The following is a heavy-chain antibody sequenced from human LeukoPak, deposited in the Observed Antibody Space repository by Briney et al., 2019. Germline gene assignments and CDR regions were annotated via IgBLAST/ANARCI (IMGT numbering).Heavy chain of an antibody. CDR2: IYHSGST. J-gene: IGHJ4*02. CDR1: GYSISSGYY. CDR3: ARLESGYYGSGSPDY. Sequence: PSETLSLTCAASGYSISSGYYWGWIRQPPGKGLEWIGSIYHSGSTYYNPSLKSRVTILVDTSKNQFSLKLSSVTAPDTAVYYCARLESGYYGSGSPDYWGQGTLVTVSS. D-gene: IGHD3-10*01. V-gene: IGHV4-38-2*01.